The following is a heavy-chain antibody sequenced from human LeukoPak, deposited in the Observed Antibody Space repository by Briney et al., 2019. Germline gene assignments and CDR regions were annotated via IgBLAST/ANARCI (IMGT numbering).Heavy chain of an antibody. J-gene: IGHJ6*02. V-gene: IGHV1-69*04. CDR2: ILPIFDMA. Sequence: ASVKVSCKASGGTFSTYAITCVRQARGQGLEWMGRILPIFDMANYAEKLQCRVTITAYKSTRTAYMELRSLRSDDTAVYYCARDRGWIQPQNHYYYHGMDVWGQGTTVTVSS. CDR3: ARDRGWIQPQNHYYYHGMDV. CDR1: GGTFSTYA. D-gene: IGHD5-18*01.